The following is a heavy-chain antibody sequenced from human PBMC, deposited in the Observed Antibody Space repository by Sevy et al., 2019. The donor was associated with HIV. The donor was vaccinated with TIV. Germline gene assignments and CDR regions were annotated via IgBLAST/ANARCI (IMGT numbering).Heavy chain of an antibody. CDR2: ISYDGSKK. Sequence: GGSLRLSCVASGFIFSGNGMHWVRQAPGKGLEWLAAISYDGSKKYSADSVKGRFTISRDNSQSTLYLEMKGLRVEDSAVYYCAKDGHASWTANSYYHLDVWGKGTTVTVSS. J-gene: IGHJ6*04. CDR3: AKDGHASWTANSYYHLDV. V-gene: IGHV3-30*18. D-gene: IGHD3-10*01. CDR1: GFIFSGNG.